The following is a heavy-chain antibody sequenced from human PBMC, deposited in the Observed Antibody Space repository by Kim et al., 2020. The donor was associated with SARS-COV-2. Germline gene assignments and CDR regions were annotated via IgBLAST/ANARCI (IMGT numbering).Heavy chain of an antibody. Sequence: SETLSLTCAVSGGSISSSNWWSWVRQPPGKGLEWIGEIYHSGSTNYNPSLKSRVTISVDKSKNQFSLKLSSVTAADTAVYYCASMYSSSWYEGHNWGQGTLVTVSS. D-gene: IGHD6-13*01. CDR1: GGSISSSNW. CDR2: IYHSGST. CDR3: ASMYSSSWYEGHN. V-gene: IGHV4-4*02. J-gene: IGHJ4*02.